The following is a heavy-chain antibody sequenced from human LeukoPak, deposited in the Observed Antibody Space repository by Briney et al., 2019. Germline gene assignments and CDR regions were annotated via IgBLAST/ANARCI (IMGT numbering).Heavy chain of an antibody. D-gene: IGHD3-22*01. V-gene: IGHV3-23*01. CDR3: AKRGVVIRVILVGFHKEAYYFDS. CDR1: GITLSNYG. CDR2: MSDSGGRT. J-gene: IGHJ4*02. Sequence: GGSLRLSCAVSGITLSNYGMSWVRQAPGKGLEWVAGMSDSGGRTNYADSVKGRFTISRDNPKNTLYLQTNSLRAEDTAVYFCAKRGVVIRVILVGFHKEAYYFDSWGQGALVTVSS.